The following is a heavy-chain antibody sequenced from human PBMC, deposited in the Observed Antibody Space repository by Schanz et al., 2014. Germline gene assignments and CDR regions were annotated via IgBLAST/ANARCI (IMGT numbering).Heavy chain of an antibody. CDR2: IRFDASAK. V-gene: IGHV3-30*02. CDR3: ARDVYRSGRPFDL. Sequence: EQVLESGGGFVQPGGSLRLSCATSGFTFTTFAMTWVRQAPGKGLEWVAYIRFDASAKYYGDSVEGRFTISRDNAKNSLYLQMNSLRAEDTAIYFCARDVYRSGRPFDLWGQGTLVTVSS. CDR1: GFTFTTFA. D-gene: IGHD5-18*01. J-gene: IGHJ5*02.